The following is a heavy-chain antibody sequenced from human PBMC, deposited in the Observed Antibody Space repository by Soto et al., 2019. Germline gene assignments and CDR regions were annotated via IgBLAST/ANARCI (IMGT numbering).Heavy chain of an antibody. J-gene: IGHJ3*01. CDR3: ARGLTRFGEFSDAFDL. V-gene: IGHV1-18*01. Sequence: QVQLVQSGDEVKKPGASVKVSCKASGYTFITYGITWVRQAPGQGLEWMGWISAYNGNTKYAQNFQGRVTMTTDTPTSTAYMELRSLISDDTAVYYCARGLTRFGEFSDAFDLWGKGTMVTVSS. CDR1: GYTFITYG. CDR2: ISAYNGNT. D-gene: IGHD3-10*01.